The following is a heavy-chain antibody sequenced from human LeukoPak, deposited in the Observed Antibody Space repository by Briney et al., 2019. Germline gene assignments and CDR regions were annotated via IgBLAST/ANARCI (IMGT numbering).Heavy chain of an antibody. CDR1: GFTFSTCS. D-gene: IGHD2-2*02. Sequence: PGGSLRLSCVASGFTFSTCSMNWVRQAPGKGLEWVSSISSGSSYIYYADSVKGRFTISRDNAKNSLYLQMNTLRAEDTAVYYCARGAIDYYFDYWGQGTLVTVSS. CDR3: ARGAIDYYFDY. CDR2: ISSGSSYI. V-gene: IGHV3-21*01. J-gene: IGHJ4*02.